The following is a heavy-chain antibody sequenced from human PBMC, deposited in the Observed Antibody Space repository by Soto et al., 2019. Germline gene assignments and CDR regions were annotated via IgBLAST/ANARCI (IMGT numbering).Heavy chain of an antibody. CDR1: GFTFSSYG. V-gene: IGHV3-23*01. D-gene: IGHD1-26*01. CDR3: AKASAPGGTYFPLWF. CDR2: ISGSGGST. Sequence: GGSLRLSCAASGFTFSSYGMSWVRQAPGKGLEWVSSISGSGGSTYYADSVKVRFTISRDNSKNTLYLQMNSLRAEDTAVYYCAKASAPGGTYFPLWFWGQGTLVTVSS. J-gene: IGHJ4*02.